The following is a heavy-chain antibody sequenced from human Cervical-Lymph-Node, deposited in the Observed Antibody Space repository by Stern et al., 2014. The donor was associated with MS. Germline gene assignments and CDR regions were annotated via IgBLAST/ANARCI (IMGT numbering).Heavy chain of an antibody. V-gene: IGHV6-1*01. D-gene: IGHD2-15*01. CDR1: GDSVSSTSAA. CDR3: ARTHVVSGTSLFDS. J-gene: IGHJ4*02. Sequence: KESGPGLVKPSQTLSLTCAISGDSVSSTSAAWNWIRQSPSRGLEWLGRTYYRSKWYNYYAVSVKSRIIINPDTSKNQFSLQLNSVTPEDTAVYYCARTHVVSGTSLFDSWGQGTLVTVSS. CDR2: TYYRSKWYN.